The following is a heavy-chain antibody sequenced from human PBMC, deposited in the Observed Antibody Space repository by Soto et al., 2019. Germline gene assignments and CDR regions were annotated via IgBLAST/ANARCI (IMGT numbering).Heavy chain of an antibody. CDR2: LTWNGEVL. D-gene: IGHD3-22*01. J-gene: IGHJ4*02. Sequence: PGGSLGLSCVASGFTFDDYAIHWVRQTPGKGLEWVSGLTWNGEVLGYADSVKGRFTISRDNAKNSLYLEMNSLRPEDTALYYCVKDSESSGYLTHLDYWGQGTLVTVSS. CDR1: GFTFDDYA. CDR3: VKDSESSGYLTHLDY. V-gene: IGHV3-9*01.